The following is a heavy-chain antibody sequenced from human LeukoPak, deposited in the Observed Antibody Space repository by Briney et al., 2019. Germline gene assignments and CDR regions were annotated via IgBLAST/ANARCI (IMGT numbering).Heavy chain of an antibody. CDR1: GGSFSGYY. CDR3: ARGLRVVVITTSSLSLDY. CDR2: INHSEST. Sequence: SETLSLTCAVYGGSFSGYYWSWIRQPPGKGLEWIGEINHSESTNYNPSLKSRVTISVDTSKNQFSLKLSSVTAADTAVYYCARGLRVVVITTSSLSLDYWGQGTLVTVSS. D-gene: IGHD3-22*01. J-gene: IGHJ4*02. V-gene: IGHV4-34*01.